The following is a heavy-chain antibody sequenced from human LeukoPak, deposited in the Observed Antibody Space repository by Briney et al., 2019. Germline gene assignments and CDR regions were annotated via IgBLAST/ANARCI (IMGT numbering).Heavy chain of an antibody. CDR3: AREGQYYDFWSGYYSYYYYYMDV. J-gene: IGHJ6*03. D-gene: IGHD3-3*01. Sequence: GGSLRLSCAASGFTFSSYAMHWVRQAPGKGLEWVAVISYDGSNKYYADSVKGRFTISRDNSKNTLYLQMNSLRAEDTAVYYCAREGQYYDFWSGYYSYYYYYMDVWGKGTTVTVSS. CDR2: ISYDGSNK. CDR1: GFTFSSYA. V-gene: IGHV3-30*04.